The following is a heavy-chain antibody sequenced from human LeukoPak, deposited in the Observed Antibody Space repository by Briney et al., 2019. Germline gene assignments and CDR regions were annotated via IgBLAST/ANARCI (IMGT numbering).Heavy chain of an antibody. D-gene: IGHD3-9*01. V-gene: IGHV1-69*06. CDR2: IIPIFGTA. J-gene: IGHJ6*04. Sequence: ASVKVSCKASGGTFSSYAISWVRQAPGQGLEWMGGIIPIFGTANYAQKFQGRVTITADKSTSTAYMELSSLRSEDTAVYYCATEQILTGYYSYYGMDVWGKGTTVTVSS. CDR1: GGTFSSYA. CDR3: ATEQILTGYYSYYGMDV.